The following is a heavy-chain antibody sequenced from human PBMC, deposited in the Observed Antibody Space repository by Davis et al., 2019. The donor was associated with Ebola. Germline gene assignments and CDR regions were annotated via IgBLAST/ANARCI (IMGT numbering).Heavy chain of an antibody. Sequence: AASVKVSCKTSGGTFTNYAVNWVRRAPGQGLEWMGRIIPVVDTKDYAQKFQGRVTLTADKATNTAYMELSGLRFDDTAVYYCARGKWFDPWGQGTLVSVSA. CDR1: GGTFTNYA. CDR2: IIPVVDTK. V-gene: IGHV1-69*04. CDR3: ARGKWFDP. J-gene: IGHJ5*02.